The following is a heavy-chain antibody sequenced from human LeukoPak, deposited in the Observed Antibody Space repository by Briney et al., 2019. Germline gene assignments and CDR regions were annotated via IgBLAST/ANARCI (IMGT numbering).Heavy chain of an antibody. CDR3: ARGYSSSWTPGVAFDI. V-gene: IGHV3-13*01. CDR1: GFTFSSYD. D-gene: IGHD6-13*01. J-gene: IGHJ3*02. Sequence: GGSLRLSCAASGFTFSSYDMHWVRQATGKGLEWVSAIGTAGDTYYPGSVKGRFTISRENAKNSLYLQMNSLRAGDTAVYYCARGYSSSWTPGVAFDIWGQGTMVTVSS. CDR2: IGTAGDT.